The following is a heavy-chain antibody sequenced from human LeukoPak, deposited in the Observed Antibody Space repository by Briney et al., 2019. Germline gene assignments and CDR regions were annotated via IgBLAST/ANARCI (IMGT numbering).Heavy chain of an antibody. CDR3: VKVGYCSSTSCYPEYFQH. V-gene: IGHV3-64D*06. D-gene: IGHD2-2*01. Sequence: GGSLRLSCSASGFTFSSYAMHWVRQAPGKGLEYVSAISSNGGSTYYADSVKGRFTISRDNSKNTLYLQMSGLRAEDTAVYYCVKVGYCSSTSCYPEYFQHWGQGTLVTVSS. CDR1: GFTFSSYA. J-gene: IGHJ1*01. CDR2: ISSNGGST.